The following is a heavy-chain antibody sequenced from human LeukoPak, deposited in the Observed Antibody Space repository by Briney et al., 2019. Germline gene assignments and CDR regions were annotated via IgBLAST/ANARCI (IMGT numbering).Heavy chain of an antibody. V-gene: IGHV3-23*01. Sequence: GGSLRLFCDASGFTFITYAMSWVRQAPGEGLEWVSGLSGSGGSTWYADSVKGRFTISRDNSKNTVYLHMNSLRAEDTAVYYCAKFEGLCGSANTCYHFDCWGQGTLVTVSS. J-gene: IGHJ4*02. CDR2: LSGSGGST. CDR1: GFTFITYA. D-gene: IGHD2-2*01. CDR3: AKFEGLCGSANTCYHFDC.